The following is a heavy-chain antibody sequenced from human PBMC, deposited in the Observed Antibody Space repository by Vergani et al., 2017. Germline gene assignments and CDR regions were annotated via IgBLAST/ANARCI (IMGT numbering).Heavy chain of an antibody. CDR1: GGSFSGYY. D-gene: IGHD3-3*01. CDR2: INHSGST. J-gene: IGHJ6*03. CDR3: ARLSHTSPYYMDV. V-gene: IGHV4-34*01. Sequence: QVQLQQWGAGLLKPSETLSLTCAVYGGSFSGYYWSWIRQPPGKGLEWIGEINHSGSTNYNPSLKSRVTISVHTSKNQFSLKLSSVTAADTAVYYCARLSHTSPYYMDVWGKGTTVTVSS.